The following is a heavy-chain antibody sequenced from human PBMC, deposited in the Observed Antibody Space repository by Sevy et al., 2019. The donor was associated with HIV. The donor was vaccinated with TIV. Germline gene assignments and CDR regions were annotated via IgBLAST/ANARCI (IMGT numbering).Heavy chain of an antibody. Sequence: GGSLRLSCAASGFTFSDYYMNWVRQAPGKGLEWVSYISSSGITIYYADSLKGRFTISRDNAKNSLYLQMNSLRAEDTAVYYCARRGSSSSLSDFDYWGQGTLVTVSS. CDR1: GFTFSDYY. CDR3: ARRGSSSSLSDFDY. V-gene: IGHV3-11*01. J-gene: IGHJ4*02. CDR2: ISSSGITI. D-gene: IGHD6-13*01.